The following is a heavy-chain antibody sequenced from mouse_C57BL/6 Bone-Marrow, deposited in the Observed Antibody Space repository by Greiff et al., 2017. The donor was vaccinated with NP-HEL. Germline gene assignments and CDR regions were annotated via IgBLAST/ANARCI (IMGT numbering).Heavy chain of an antibody. CDR1: GFTFSSYA. D-gene: IGHD2-5*01. V-gene: IGHV5-4*01. J-gene: IGHJ2*01. CDR2: ISDGGSYT. Sequence: EVQLVESGGGLVKPGGSLKLSCAASGFTFSSYAMSWVRQTPEKRLEWVATISDGGSYTYYPDNVKGRFTISRDNAKNNLYLQMSNLKSEDTAMYYCARDGYSNYVGYWGQGTTLTVSS. CDR3: ARDGYSNYVGY.